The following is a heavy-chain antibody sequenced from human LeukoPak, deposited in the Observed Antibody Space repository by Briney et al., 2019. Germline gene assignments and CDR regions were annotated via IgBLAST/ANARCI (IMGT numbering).Heavy chain of an antibody. CDR2: IYYSGST. D-gene: IGHD6-13*01. CDR1: GGSISSSIYY. V-gene: IGHV4-39*01. CDR3: ARGYSSSWSRSFYYGMDV. Sequence: SETLSLTCTVSGGSISSSIYYWGWIRQPPGKGLEWIGSIYYSGSTYYNPSLKSRVTISVDTSKNQFSLKLSSVTAADTAVYYCARGYSSSWSRSFYYGMDVWGQGTTVTVSS. J-gene: IGHJ6*02.